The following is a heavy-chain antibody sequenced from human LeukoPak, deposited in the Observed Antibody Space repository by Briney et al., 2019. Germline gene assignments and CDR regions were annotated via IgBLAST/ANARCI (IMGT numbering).Heavy chain of an antibody. Sequence: GGSLRLSCAASGFTFSSYWMHWVRQVPGKGLLWVSRINSDGNNTNYADSVKGRFTISRDNAKNSLYLQMNSLRAEDTAVYYCARDLLGWELHYFDYWGQGTLVTVSS. J-gene: IGHJ4*02. CDR1: GFTFSSYW. CDR3: ARDLLGWELHYFDY. CDR2: INSDGNNT. V-gene: IGHV3-74*01. D-gene: IGHD1-26*01.